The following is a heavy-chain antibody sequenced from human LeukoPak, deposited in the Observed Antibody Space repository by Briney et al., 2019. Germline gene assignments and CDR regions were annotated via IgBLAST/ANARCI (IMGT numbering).Heavy chain of an antibody. D-gene: IGHD3-10*01. J-gene: IGHJ4*02. V-gene: IGHV3-33*01. CDR2: IWYDGSNK. Sequence: QPGGSLRLSCAASGFTFSSYGMHWVRQAPGKGLEWVAVIWYDGSNKYYADSVKGRFTISRDNSKNTLYLQMNSLRAEDTAVYYCARESMVRGSYYFDYWRQGTLVTVPS. CDR3: ARESMVRGSYYFDY. CDR1: GFTFSSYG.